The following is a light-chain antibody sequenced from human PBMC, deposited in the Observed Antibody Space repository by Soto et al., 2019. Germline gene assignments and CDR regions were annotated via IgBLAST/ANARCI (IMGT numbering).Light chain of an antibody. Sequence: DIQMTQSPSTLSASVGDRVTITCRASQSINSRLAWYQQKPGKAPKLLIYDASSLESGVPSRFSGSGSGTEFTLTIGSLQPGDFATYFCQQYNYYPYTFGQGTKLEIK. CDR1: QSINSR. CDR2: DAS. J-gene: IGKJ2*01. V-gene: IGKV1-5*01. CDR3: QQYNYYPYT.